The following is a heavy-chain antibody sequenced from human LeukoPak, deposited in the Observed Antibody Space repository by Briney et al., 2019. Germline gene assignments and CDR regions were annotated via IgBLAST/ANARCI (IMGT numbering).Heavy chain of an antibody. CDR1: GFTFSSYW. CDR3: ARVSTMVRGVIRY. V-gene: IGHV3-7*01. CDR2: IKQDGSEK. Sequence: GGSLRLSCAAPGFTFSSYWMSWVRQAPGKGLEWVANIKQDGSEKYYVDSVKGRFTISRDNAKNSLYLRMNSLRAEDTAVYYCARVSTMVRGVIRYWGQGTLVTVSS. D-gene: IGHD3-10*01. J-gene: IGHJ4*02.